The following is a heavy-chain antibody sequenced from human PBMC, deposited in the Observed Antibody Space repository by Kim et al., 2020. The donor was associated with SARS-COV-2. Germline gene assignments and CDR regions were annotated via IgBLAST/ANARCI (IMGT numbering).Heavy chain of an antibody. J-gene: IGHJ4*02. CDR2: ISGSGGST. Sequence: GGSLRLSCAASGFTFSSYAMSWVRQAPGKGLEWVSAISGSGGSTYYADSVKGRFTISRDNSKNTLYLQMNSLRAEDTAVYYCAKGRRGSGSWLPIDYWGQGTLVTVSS. CDR3: AKGRRGSGSWLPIDY. V-gene: IGHV3-23*01. CDR1: GFTFSSYA. D-gene: IGHD3-10*01.